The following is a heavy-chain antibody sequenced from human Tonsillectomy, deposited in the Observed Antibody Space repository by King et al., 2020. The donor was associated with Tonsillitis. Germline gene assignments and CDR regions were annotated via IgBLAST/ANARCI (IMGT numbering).Heavy chain of an antibody. Sequence: QLQESGPGLVKPSQTLSLTCTVSGDSISTGDYYWSWIRQPPGKGLEWIGYIYYIGSTYYTPSLESRVSMSLDTSSNKFSLKLTSVTAADTAVYYCARGPVWFGCSRGGFDPWGQGTLVTVSS. J-gene: IGHJ5*02. CDR2: IYYIGST. CDR1: GDSISTGDYY. D-gene: IGHD3-10*01. V-gene: IGHV4-30-4*01. CDR3: ARGPVWFGCSRGGFDP.